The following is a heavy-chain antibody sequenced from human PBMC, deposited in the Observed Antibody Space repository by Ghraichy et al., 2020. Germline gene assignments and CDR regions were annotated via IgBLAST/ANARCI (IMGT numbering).Heavy chain of an antibody. CDR1: GGSVSSGSYY. D-gene: IGHD6-13*01. CDR3: ARVVRIAAAGSPDY. V-gene: IGHV4-61*01. J-gene: IGHJ4*02. CDR2: IYYSGST. Sequence: SETLSPTCTVSGGSVSSGSYYWSWIRQPPGKGLEWIGYIYYSGSTNYNPSLKSRVTISVDTSKNQFSLKLSSLTAADSAVYYCARVVRIAAAGSPDYWGQGTLVTVSS.